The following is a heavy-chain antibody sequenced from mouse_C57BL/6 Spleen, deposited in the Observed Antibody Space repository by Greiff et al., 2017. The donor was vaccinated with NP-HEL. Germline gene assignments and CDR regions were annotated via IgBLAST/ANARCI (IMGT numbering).Heavy chain of an antibody. J-gene: IGHJ1*03. CDR1: GFTFTDYY. V-gene: IGHV7-3*01. CDR3: ARLAPTFYWDFEG. CDR2: IRNKANGYTT. Sequence: DVHLVESGGGLVQPGGSLSLSCAASGFTFTDYYMSWVRQPPGKALEWLGFIRNKANGYTTEYSASVKGRFTLSRANSQSKPQRQMNALRAEDRATYYCARLAPTFYWDFEGRGTGTTVTVAS. D-gene: IGHD2-10*01.